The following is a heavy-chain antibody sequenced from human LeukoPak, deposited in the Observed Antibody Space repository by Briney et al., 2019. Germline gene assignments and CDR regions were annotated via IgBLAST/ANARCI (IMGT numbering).Heavy chain of an antibody. CDR2: IWSGGSKK. V-gene: IGHV3-33*01. D-gene: IGHD3-22*01. CDR1: GFTFTTSG. CDR3: ASGSDSSGYYFY. J-gene: IGHJ4*02. Sequence: GRSLRLSCAASGFTFTTSGMHWVRQAPGKGLEWVAVIWSGGSKKLYADSVKGRFTISRDNSRHTLYLQMNSLRAEDTAIYYCASGSDSSGYYFYWGQGTLVTVSS.